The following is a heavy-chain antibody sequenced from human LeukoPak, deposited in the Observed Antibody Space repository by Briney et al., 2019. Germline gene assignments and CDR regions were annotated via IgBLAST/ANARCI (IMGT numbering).Heavy chain of an antibody. J-gene: IGHJ4*02. CDR1: GFTFSDYY. Sequence: GGTLRLSRAASGFTFSDYYMSWIRQAPRKGLEWVSYISSSISYTNYADSVKGRFSISRDNAKNSRYLRMNTLRAEGTAVCYCARAPYGEYYFDYWGQGTLVTVSS. D-gene: IGHD3-10*01. CDR3: ARAPYGEYYFDY. V-gene: IGHV3-11*06. CDR2: ISSSISYT.